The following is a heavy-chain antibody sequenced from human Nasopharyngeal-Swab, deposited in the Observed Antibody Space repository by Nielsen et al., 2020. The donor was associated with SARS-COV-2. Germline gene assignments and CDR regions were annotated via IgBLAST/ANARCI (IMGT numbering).Heavy chain of an antibody. D-gene: IGHD5-12*01. Sequence: ASVKVSCKASAYIFTTHSMLWVRQDPGQGLEWMGWINTYSGNTNYAQTLQGRVSLTTDTSTSTAYMELRSLRSDDTAIYYCASGNWLPDYWGQGTLVTVSS. V-gene: IGHV1-18*01. J-gene: IGHJ4*02. CDR1: AYIFTTHS. CDR3: ASGNWLPDY. CDR2: INTYSGNT.